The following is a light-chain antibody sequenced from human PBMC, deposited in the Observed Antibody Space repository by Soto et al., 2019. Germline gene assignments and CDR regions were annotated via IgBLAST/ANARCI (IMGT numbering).Light chain of an antibody. V-gene: IGKV3-20*01. J-gene: IGKJ1*01. Sequence: EIVLSQSPGTLSLSPGERATLSGRASQSVTNSFLAWYQQKPGQAPRLLIYGASNRATGIPDRFSGSGSGTDFTLTISRLEPEDFAVYYCQQYGSSGTFGQGTKVDIK. CDR2: GAS. CDR1: QSVTNSF. CDR3: QQYGSSGT.